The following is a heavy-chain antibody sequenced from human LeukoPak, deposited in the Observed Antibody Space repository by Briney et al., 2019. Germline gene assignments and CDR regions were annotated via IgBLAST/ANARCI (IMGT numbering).Heavy chain of an antibody. J-gene: IGHJ4*02. V-gene: IGHV4-59*08. Sequence: SESLSLTCTVSGGSISSYYWSCIRQPPGKGLGWIGYIYYSGSTTHNPSRKSRVTISVNTCKPQISLKLSSVTAADTAVYYCARHAGGPHRDINFDYSGQGTLVTVS. D-gene: IGHD3-16*01. CDR1: GGSISSYY. CDR3: ARHAGGPHRDINFDY. CDR2: IYYSGST.